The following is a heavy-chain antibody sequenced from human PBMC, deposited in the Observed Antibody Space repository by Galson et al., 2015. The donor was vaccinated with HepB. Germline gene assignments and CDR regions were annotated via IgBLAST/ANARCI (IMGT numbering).Heavy chain of an antibody. CDR2: IKQDGSEK. V-gene: IGHV3-7*01. Sequence: SLRLSCAASGFTFSSYWMSWVRQAPGKGLEWVANIKQDGSEKYYVDSVKGRFTISRDNAKNSLYLQMNSLRAEDTAVYYCARRAFRSAQDAFDIWGQGTMVTVSS. J-gene: IGHJ3*02. CDR3: ARRAFRSAQDAFDI. CDR1: GFTFSSYW.